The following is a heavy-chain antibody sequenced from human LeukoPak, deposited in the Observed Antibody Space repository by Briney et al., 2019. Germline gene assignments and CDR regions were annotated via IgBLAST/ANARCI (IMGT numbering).Heavy chain of an antibody. V-gene: IGHV3-21*01. CDR1: GFTFSSYS. CDR3: ARDPEKTPIAVGPGGGDY. CDR2: ISSSSSYI. Sequence: GGSLRLSCAASGFTFSSYSMNWVRQAPGKGLEWVSSISSSSSYIYYADSVKGRFTISRDNAKNSLYLQMNSLRAEDTAVYYCARDPEKTPIAVGPGGGDYWGQGTLVTVSS. D-gene: IGHD6-19*01. J-gene: IGHJ4*02.